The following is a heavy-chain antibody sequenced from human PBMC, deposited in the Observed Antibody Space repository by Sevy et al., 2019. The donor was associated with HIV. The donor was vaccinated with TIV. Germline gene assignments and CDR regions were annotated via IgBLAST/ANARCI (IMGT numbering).Heavy chain of an antibody. V-gene: IGHV5-51*01. CDR1: GYSFTSHW. J-gene: IGHJ4*02. CDR3: ARSRSGYFDSSGYYIN. D-gene: IGHD3-22*01. CDR2: IFPGDSET. Sequence: GESLKISCKGHGYSFTSHWIGWVRQMPGKGLDWMGIIFPGDSETRYSPSSQGEVTIPADKSIGTAFLPWSSLKASDTAIYYCARSRSGYFDSSGYYINWGQGTLVTVSS.